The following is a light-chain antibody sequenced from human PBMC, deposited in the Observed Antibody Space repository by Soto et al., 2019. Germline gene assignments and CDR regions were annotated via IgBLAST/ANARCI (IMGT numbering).Light chain of an antibody. CDR3: NSYTSSSTRV. CDR1: SSDVGGYNY. Sequence: QSALTQPASVSGSPGQSITISCTGTSSDVGGYNYVSWYQQHPGKAPKLMIYEVNNRPSGVSNRFSGSKSGNTASLTISGLQAEDEADYYCNSYTSSSTRVFGGGTKETVL. CDR2: EVN. V-gene: IGLV2-14*01. J-gene: IGLJ2*01.